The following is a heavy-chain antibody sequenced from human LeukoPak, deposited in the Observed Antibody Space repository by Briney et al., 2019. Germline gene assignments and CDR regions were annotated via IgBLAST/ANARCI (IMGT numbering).Heavy chain of an antibody. CDR2: IYYSGST. D-gene: IGHD5-24*01. CDR1: GGSISSYY. CDR3: ARGIVEMATKAKRGFDY. Sequence: PSETLSLTCTVSGGSISSYYWSWIRQHPGKGLEWIGYIYYSGSTYYNPSLKSRVTISVDTSKNQFSLKLSSVTAADTAVYYCARGIVEMATKAKRGFDYWGQGTLVTVSS. V-gene: IGHV4-59*06. J-gene: IGHJ4*02.